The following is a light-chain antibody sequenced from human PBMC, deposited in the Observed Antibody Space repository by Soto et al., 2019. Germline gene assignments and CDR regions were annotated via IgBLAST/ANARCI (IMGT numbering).Light chain of an antibody. CDR2: GAS. CDR1: QSVSSD. V-gene: IGKV3-15*01. Sequence: EIVMTQSPATLSVSPGERATLSRRASQSVSSDLAWYQQKPGQAPRLLIFGASTRATGVPARFRGSGSGTEFTLTISSLQSEDFAVYFCQQYNNWPPGRTFGQGTKVDIK. J-gene: IGKJ1*01. CDR3: QQYNNWPPGRT.